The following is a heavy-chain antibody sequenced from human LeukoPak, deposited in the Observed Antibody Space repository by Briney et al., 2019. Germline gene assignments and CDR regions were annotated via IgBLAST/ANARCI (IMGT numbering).Heavy chain of an antibody. J-gene: IGHJ4*02. CDR1: GFTFDDYA. CDR3: AKDKSRFLEWLSFDY. V-gene: IGHV3-9*03. Sequence: GGSLRLSCAASGFTFDDYAMHWVRQAPGKGLEWVSGISWNSGSIGYADSVKGRFTISRDNAKNSLYLQMNSLRAEDMALYYRAKDKSRFLEWLSFDYWGQGTLVTVSS. CDR2: ISWNSGSI. D-gene: IGHD3-3*01.